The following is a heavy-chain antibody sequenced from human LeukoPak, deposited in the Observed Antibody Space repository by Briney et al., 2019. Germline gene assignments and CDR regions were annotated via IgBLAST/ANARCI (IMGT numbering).Heavy chain of an antibody. CDR3: ARPALPRYCSGGSCGFDP. Sequence: ASVEVSCKASGYTFTGYYMHWVRQAPGQGLEWMGRINPNSGGTNYAQKFQGRVTMTRDTSISTAYMELSRLRSDDTAVYYCARPALPRYCSGGSCGFDPWGQGTLVTVSS. CDR1: GYTFTGYY. V-gene: IGHV1-2*06. J-gene: IGHJ5*02. CDR2: INPNSGGT. D-gene: IGHD2-15*01.